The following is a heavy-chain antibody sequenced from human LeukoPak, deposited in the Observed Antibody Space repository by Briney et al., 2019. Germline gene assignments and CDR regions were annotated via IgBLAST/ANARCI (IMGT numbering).Heavy chain of an antibody. CDR1: GFTFTSYW. D-gene: IGHD3-10*01. CDR3: ARNYYYRFDY. CDR2: IKQDGSVK. V-gene: IGHV3-7*01. Sequence: GGSLRLSCVASGFTFTSYWMIWVRQAPGKGLEWVANIKQDGSVKNYVDSLRGRFTISRDNAKDSLYLQMNSLRAEDTAVYFCARNYYYRFDYWGQGTLVAVPS. J-gene: IGHJ4*02.